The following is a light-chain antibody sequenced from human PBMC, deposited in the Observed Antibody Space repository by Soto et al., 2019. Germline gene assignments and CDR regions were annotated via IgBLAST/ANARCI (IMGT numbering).Light chain of an antibody. Sequence: EIVMTQSPVTLSVSPGERVTLSCRASQSVSSNLAWYQQKPGQAPSLLIYGASSRATGIPDRFSGSGSGTDFTLTISRLEPEDFAVYYCQQYETFGQGPKVDIK. J-gene: IGKJ2*01. CDR1: QSVSSN. V-gene: IGKV3-20*01. CDR3: QQYET. CDR2: GAS.